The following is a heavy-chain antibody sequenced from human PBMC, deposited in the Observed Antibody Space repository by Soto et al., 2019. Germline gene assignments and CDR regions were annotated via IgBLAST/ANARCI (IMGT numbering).Heavy chain of an antibody. D-gene: IGHD6-6*01. CDR1: GYSFTSYW. J-gene: IGHJ6*02. CDR2: IYPGDSDT. V-gene: IGHV5-51*01. Sequence: GESLKISCMGSGYSFTSYWIGWVRQMPGKGLEWMGIIYPGDSDTRYSPSFQGQVTISADKSISTAYLQWSSLKASDTAMYYCARHGIAARPGDYYYGMDVWGQGTTVTVSS. CDR3: ARHGIAARPGDYYYGMDV.